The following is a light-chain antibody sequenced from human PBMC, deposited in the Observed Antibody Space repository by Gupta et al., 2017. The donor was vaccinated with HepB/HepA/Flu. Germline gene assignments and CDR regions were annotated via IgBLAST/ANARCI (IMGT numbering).Light chain of an antibody. CDR2: DAA. V-gene: IGKV1-33*01. Sequence: DIQMTQSPSSLSASVGDRVTITCQASQDINKNLNWYQHRPGKAPRLLISDAATLEMGAPSRFSGGGSGTYFTFIIKSLQPEDIATYYCQHYENFPFTFVPETKV. CDR3: QHYENFPFT. J-gene: IGKJ3*01. CDR1: QDINKN.